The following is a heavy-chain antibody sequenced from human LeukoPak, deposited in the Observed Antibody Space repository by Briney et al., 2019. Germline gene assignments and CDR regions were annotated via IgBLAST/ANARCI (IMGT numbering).Heavy chain of an antibody. CDR3: ARPADKSTHRVYFDS. CDR1: GGTVSNYV. J-gene: IGHJ4*02. Sequence: ASVKVSCKASGGTVSNYVITWVRQAPGQGLEWMGGIIPIFDSPNYAQKFQGRLTITADASTSTAYMELSSLISEDTAVYYCARPADKSTHRVYFDSWGQGTLVTVSS. D-gene: IGHD3-10*01. V-gene: IGHV1-69*13. CDR2: IIPIFDSP.